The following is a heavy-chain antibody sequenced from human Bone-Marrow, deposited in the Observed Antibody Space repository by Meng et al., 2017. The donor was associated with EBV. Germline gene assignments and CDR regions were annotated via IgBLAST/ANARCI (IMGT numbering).Heavy chain of an antibody. J-gene: IGHJ4*02. V-gene: IGHV4-4*02. CDR3: AKGGGYYYDSSGFHYDY. CDR2: IYHSGST. CDR1: GGSISSNNW. D-gene: IGHD3-22*01. Sequence: QLQLQESGSGLVKPSQTLSLTCAVSGGSISSNNWWSWVRQPPGKGLECIGEIYHSGSTNYNPSLKSRVTISVDKSKNQFSLKLSSVTAADTAVYYCAKGGGYYYDSSGFHYDYWGQGTLVTVSS.